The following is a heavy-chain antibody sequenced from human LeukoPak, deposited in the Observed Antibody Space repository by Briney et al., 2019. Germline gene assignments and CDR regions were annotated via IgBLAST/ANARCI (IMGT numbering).Heavy chain of an antibody. Sequence: PGGSLRLSRAASGFTFDDYAMHWVRQAPGKGLEWVSGISWNSGSIGYADSVKGRFTISRDNAKNSLYLQMNSLRAEDTALYYCAKDMYSSSWRAVMDVWGQGTTVTVSS. CDR1: GFTFDDYA. V-gene: IGHV3-9*01. J-gene: IGHJ6*02. CDR2: ISWNSGSI. CDR3: AKDMYSSSWRAVMDV. D-gene: IGHD6-13*01.